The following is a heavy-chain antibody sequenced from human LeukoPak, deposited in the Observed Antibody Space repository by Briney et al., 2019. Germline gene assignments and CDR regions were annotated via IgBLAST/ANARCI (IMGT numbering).Heavy chain of an antibody. D-gene: IGHD3-3*01. CDR3: ARGGLGRFFDY. V-gene: IGHV3-23*01. CDR1: GXTXXXXX. J-gene: IGHJ4*02. CDR2: ISGSGGST. Sequence: GGSXRLSCAASGXTXXXXXMSWXXQAPGXXXEWVSGISGSGGSTYYADSVKGRFTFSRDSSKNTLYLQMNSLRVEDTAVYYCARGGLGRFFDYWGQGTLVTVSS.